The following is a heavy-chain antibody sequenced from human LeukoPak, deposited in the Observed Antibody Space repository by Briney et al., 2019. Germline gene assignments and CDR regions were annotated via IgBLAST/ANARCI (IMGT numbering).Heavy chain of an antibody. D-gene: IGHD6-19*01. CDR3: ARMMYGNGWNRYYFDY. J-gene: IGHJ4*02. V-gene: IGHV4-39*01. Sequence: PSETLSLTCTVSGDSISSYNHYWGWIRQPPGKGLEWLGSICYGGSTHDNPSLKSRVTISVDTSKNQFSLRVTSATAADTAVYYCARMMYGNGWNRYYFDYSGQGTLVTVSS. CDR1: GDSISSYNHY. CDR2: ICYGGST.